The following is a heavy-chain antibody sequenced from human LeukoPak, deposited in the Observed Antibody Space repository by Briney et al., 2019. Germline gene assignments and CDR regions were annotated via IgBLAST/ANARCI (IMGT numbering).Heavy chain of an antibody. CDR2: IRYDGSNK. CDR1: GFTFSSYG. CDR3: AKTYYYDSSGLDP. J-gene: IGHJ5*02. D-gene: IGHD3-22*01. V-gene: IGHV3-30*02. Sequence: GGSLRLSCATSGFTFSSYGMHWVRQAPGKGLEWVAFIRYDGSNKYYADSVKGRFTISRDNSKNTLYLQMNSLRAEDTAVYYCAKTYYYDSSGLDPWGQGTLVTVSS.